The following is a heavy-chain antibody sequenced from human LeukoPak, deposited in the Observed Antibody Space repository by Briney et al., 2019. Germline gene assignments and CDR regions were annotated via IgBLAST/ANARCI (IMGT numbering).Heavy chain of an antibody. J-gene: IGHJ6*02. D-gene: IGHD2-15*01. CDR3: ARDIASTRMDV. V-gene: IGHV3-33*01. CDR1: GFTFRSHG. Sequence: GGSLRLSCVASGFTFRSHGMHWVRQAPGKGLEWVAVIWYDGSNGYFADSVKGRFTISRDNSKNILYLQMNSLRAEDTAVYYCARDIASTRMDVWGQGTTVSVSS. CDR2: IWYDGSNG.